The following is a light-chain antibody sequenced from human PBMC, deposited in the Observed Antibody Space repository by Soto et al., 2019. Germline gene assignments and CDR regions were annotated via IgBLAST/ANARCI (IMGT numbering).Light chain of an antibody. CDR3: NSYREDHPRFYV. CDR1: HSDIGNYNY. CDR2: DVG. V-gene: IGLV2-14*03. Sequence: QSALTQPASVSGSPGQSITISCTGTHSDIGNYNYVSWYQHLPGKAPKLMIYDVGSRPSGVSSRFSGSKSVNTASLAISGLQAEDEADCYCNSYREDHPRFYVFGTGTKVTVL. J-gene: IGLJ1*01.